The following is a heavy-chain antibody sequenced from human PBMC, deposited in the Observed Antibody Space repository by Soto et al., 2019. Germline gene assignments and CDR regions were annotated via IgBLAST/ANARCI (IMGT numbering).Heavy chain of an antibody. CDR2: INPNSGGT. D-gene: IGHD1-1*01. J-gene: IGHJ5*02. Sequence: QVQLVQSGAEVKKPGASVKVSGKASGYTFTGYYMHWVRQAPGHGLEWMGWINPNSGGTTYAQKFQGWVTMTRDTSISTAYIELSRLRSDDTAVYYCASGPQLNSGSNRFDPWGQGTLVTVSS. CDR1: GYTFTGYY. V-gene: IGHV1-2*04. CDR3: ASGPQLNSGSNRFDP.